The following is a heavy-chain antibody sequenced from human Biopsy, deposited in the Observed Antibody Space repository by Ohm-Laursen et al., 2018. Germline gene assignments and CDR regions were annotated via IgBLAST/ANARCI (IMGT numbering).Heavy chain of an antibody. J-gene: IGHJ4*02. Sequence: GASVKVSCKASGYTFTGYYFHWVRQAPGQGLEWMGWINPKSGGTHYLEKFRGRVTMTRDTFISTAYMEVSSLRSDDTAVYYCAIDGNDFLTDYLKIDQWGQGTLVTVSS. CDR1: GYTFTGYY. CDR3: AIDGNDFLTDYLKIDQ. V-gene: IGHV1-2*02. D-gene: IGHD3-9*01. CDR2: INPKSGGT.